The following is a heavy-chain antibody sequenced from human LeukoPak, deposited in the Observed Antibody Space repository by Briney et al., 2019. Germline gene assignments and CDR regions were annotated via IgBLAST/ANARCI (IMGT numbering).Heavy chain of an antibody. CDR2: INPNSGGT. Sequence: ASVKVSCKASGYTFSGYYIHWVRQAPGQGLEWMGWINPNSGGTNYAQRFQGRVTMTRDTSISTAYMDLSRLRPDDTAVYYCARDVGEYCSSTNCYASHYWGQGTLVTVSS. CDR3: ARDVGEYCSSTNCYASHY. CDR1: GYTFSGYY. J-gene: IGHJ4*02. V-gene: IGHV1-2*02. D-gene: IGHD2-2*01.